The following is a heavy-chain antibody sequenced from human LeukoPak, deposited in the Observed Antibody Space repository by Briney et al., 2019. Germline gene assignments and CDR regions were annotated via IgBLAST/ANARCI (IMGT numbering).Heavy chain of an antibody. CDR3: AKGKGEYCNGGSCIISWDV. D-gene: IGHD2-15*01. V-gene: IGHV3-23*01. J-gene: IGHJ6*04. CDR2: ISGSGGST. Sequence: GGSLRLSCAASGFTFSTYEMNWVRQAPGKGLEWVSAISGSGGSTYYADSVKGRFTISRDNSKNTLYLQMNSLRAEDTAVYYCAKGKGEYCNGGSCIISWDVWGKGTTVTISS. CDR1: GFTFSTYE.